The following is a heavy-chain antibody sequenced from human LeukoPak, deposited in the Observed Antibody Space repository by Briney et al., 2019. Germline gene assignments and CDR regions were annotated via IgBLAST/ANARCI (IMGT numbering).Heavy chain of an antibody. CDR1: GFTFSSYG. D-gene: IGHD4-23*01. CDR3: VRGNDYGGPHY. J-gene: IGHJ4*02. Sequence: GGSLRLSCAASGFTFSSYGMHWVRQAPGKGLVWVSRIDRDGSRINYADSVKGRFTISRDNGKNTLFLQMNSLRAEDAAVYYCVRGNDYGGPHYWGQGTLVTVSS. V-gene: IGHV3-74*01. CDR2: IDRDGSRI.